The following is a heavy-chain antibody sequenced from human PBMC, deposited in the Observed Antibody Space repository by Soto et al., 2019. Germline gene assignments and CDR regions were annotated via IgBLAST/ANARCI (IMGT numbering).Heavy chain of an antibody. CDR2: IDSSGST. V-gene: IGHV4-59*08. Sequence: SETLSLTCTVSGGSISNYNWSWIRQPPGRGLEWIGHIDSSGSTNYNPSLQSRVTISVDTSTKQFSLKLSSVTAADTAVYYCVRQGFGRLHGLVDVWGQGTTVTVSS. D-gene: IGHD3-10*01. CDR1: GGSISNYN. CDR3: VRQGFGRLHGLVDV. J-gene: IGHJ6*02.